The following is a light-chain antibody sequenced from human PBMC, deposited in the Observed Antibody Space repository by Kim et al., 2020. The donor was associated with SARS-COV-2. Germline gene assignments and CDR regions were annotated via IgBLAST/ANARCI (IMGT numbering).Light chain of an antibody. CDR2: AAS. J-gene: IGKJ3*01. CDR3: QQSYITPFT. V-gene: IGKV1-39*01. CDR1: QSISTY. Sequence: DIQMTQSPSSLAASVGDRVTIACRAGQSISTYLNWYQQKPGKAPKLLISAASTLQGGVPSRFSGSGSETDFTLTISSLQPEDFATYFCQQSYITPFTFGPGTKVDIK.